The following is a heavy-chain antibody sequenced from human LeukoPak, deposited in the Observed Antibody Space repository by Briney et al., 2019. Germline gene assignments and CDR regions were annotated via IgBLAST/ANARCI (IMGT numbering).Heavy chain of an antibody. D-gene: IGHD4-17*01. Sequence: PGGSLRLSCAASGFTFSDYYMSWIRQAPGKGLEGVSYISSIGSTIYYADSVKGRFTISRDNAKNSLYLQINSLRAEDTAVYYCPRELMTGVTIPFDSWGQGTLVTVSS. CDR2: ISSIGSTI. CDR3: PRELMTGVTIPFDS. V-gene: IGHV3-11*01. CDR1: GFTFSDYY. J-gene: IGHJ4*02.